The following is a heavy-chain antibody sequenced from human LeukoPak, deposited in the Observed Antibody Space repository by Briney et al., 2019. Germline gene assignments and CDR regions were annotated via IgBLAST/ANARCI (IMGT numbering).Heavy chain of an antibody. CDR3: ARESHSSWYGNWFDP. D-gene: IGHD6-13*01. CDR1: GYSISSGYY. CDR2: IYHSGST. J-gene: IGHJ5*02. V-gene: IGHV4-38-2*02. Sequence: PSETLSLTCTVSGYSISSGYYWGWIRQPPGKGLEWIGSIYHSGSTYYNPSLKSRVTISVDKSKNQFSLKLSSVTAADTAVYYCARESHSSWYGNWFDPWGQGTLVTVSS.